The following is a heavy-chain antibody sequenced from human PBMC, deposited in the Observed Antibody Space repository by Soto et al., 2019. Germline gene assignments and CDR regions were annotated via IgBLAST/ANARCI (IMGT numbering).Heavy chain of an antibody. CDR3: ASHKSVPAVVADNWFDP. V-gene: IGHV3-48*01. Sequence: GGSLRLSCAASGFTFSSYSMNWVRQAPGKGLEWVSYISSSSSTIYYADSVKGRFTISRDNAKNSLYLQMNSLRAEDTAVYYWASHKSVPAVVADNWFDPWGQGTLVTVSS. CDR1: GFTFSSYS. D-gene: IGHD2-15*01. J-gene: IGHJ5*02. CDR2: ISSSSSTI.